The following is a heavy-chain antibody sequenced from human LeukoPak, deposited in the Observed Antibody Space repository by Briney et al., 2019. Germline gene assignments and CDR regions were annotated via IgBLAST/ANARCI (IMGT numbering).Heavy chain of an antibody. D-gene: IGHD1-14*01. CDR1: GFSFTIHS. V-gene: IGHV3-48*01. Sequence: GGSLRLPCVASGFSFTIHSMNWVRQAPGGGLEWLSYINDISSAIYYADSVKGRFSISRDNARNSLYLQMDSLRAEDTAVYFCARDLIGTGAIDFWGQGSLVTVSS. CDR3: ARDLIGTGAIDF. CDR2: INDISSAI. J-gene: IGHJ4*02.